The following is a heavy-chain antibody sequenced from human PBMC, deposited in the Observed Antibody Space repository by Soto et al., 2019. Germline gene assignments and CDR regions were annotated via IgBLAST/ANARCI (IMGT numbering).Heavy chain of an antibody. CDR2: IDPSDSYT. J-gene: IGHJ4*02. CDR1: GYSFTSYW. Sequence: GESLKISCNGSGYSFTSYWISWVRQMPGKGLEWMGRIDPSDSYTNYSPSFQGHVTISADKSISTAYLQWSSLKASDTAMYYCAIHRYGYCSGGSCYGYFDYWGQGTLVTVSS. V-gene: IGHV5-10-1*01. D-gene: IGHD2-15*01. CDR3: AIHRYGYCSGGSCYGYFDY.